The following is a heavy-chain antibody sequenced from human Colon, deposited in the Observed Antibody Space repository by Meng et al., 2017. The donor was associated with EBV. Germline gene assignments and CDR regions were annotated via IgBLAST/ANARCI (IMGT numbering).Heavy chain of an antibody. CDR2: ICQSGNT. D-gene: IGHD3-10*01. Sequence: QQQSEVAGPVLVTAPGTLSLTCAVSGVSSSSYNWWNWVRQTPGKGLEWSVEICQSGNTNYNPSLKSRVTMSIDKSKNQFSLKLISVTAADTAVYYCARDYYASGFVFDLWGQGTLVTVSS. CDR1: GVSSSSYNW. V-gene: IGHV4-4*03. J-gene: IGHJ5*02. CDR3: ARDYYASGFVFDL.